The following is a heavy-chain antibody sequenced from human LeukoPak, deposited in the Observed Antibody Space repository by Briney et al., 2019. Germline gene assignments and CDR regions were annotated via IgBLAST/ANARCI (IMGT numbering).Heavy chain of an antibody. CDR3: ARPMGSPYYYYMDV. D-gene: IGHD3-10*01. CDR2: ISSSGSTI. CDR1: GFTFSEYT. J-gene: IGHJ6*03. Sequence: GGSLRLSCAASGFTFSEYTMHWGRHAPGKGLEWVSYISSSGSTIYYADSVKGRFTISRDNAKNSLYLQMNSLRAEDTAVYYCARPMGSPYYYYMDVWGKGTTVTVSS. V-gene: IGHV3-11*01.